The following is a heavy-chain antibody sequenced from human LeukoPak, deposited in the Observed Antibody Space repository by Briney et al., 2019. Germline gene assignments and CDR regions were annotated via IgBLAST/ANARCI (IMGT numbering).Heavy chain of an antibody. CDR3: ARADGYNSEFDY. D-gene: IGHD5-24*01. V-gene: IGHV4-59*01. J-gene: IGHJ4*02. CDR1: GGSISSYY. Sequence: SEILSLTCTVSGGSISSYYWSWIRQPPGKGLEWIGYIYYSGSTNYNPSLKSRVTISVDTSKKQFSLKLSSVTAADTAVYYCARADGYNSEFDYWGQGTLVTVSS. CDR2: IYYSGST.